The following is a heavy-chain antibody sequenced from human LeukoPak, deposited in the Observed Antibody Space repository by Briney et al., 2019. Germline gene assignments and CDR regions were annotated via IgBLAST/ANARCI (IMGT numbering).Heavy chain of an antibody. CDR3: ARDLRGWYYSSFDY. CDR2: INHSGST. Sequence: SETLSLTCAVYGGSFSGYYWSWIRQPPGKGLEWIGEINHSGSTNYSPSLKSRVTISVDTSKNQFSLKLSSVTAADTAVYYCARDLRGWYYSSFDYWGQGTLATVSS. D-gene: IGHD6-19*01. J-gene: IGHJ4*02. CDR1: GGSFSGYY. V-gene: IGHV4-34*01.